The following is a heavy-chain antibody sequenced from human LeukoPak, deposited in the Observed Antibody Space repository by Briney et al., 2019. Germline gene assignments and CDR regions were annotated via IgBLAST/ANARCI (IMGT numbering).Heavy chain of an antibody. CDR1: GGTFSSYA. CDR3: ARGSSPRVGYYDSSGYSVY. V-gene: IGHV1-69*04. D-gene: IGHD3-22*01. J-gene: IGHJ4*02. CDR2: IIPILGIA. Sequence: SVKVSCKASGGTFSSYAISWVRQAPGQGLEWMGRIIPILGIANYAQKFQGRVTITADKSTSTAYMELSSLRSEDTAVYYCARGSSPRVGYYDSSGYSVYWGQGTLVTVSS.